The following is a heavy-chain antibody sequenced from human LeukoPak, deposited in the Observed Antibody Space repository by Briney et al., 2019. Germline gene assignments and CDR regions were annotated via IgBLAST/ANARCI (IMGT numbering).Heavy chain of an antibody. D-gene: IGHD3-22*01. CDR3: ARQVGYYYGMDV. J-gene: IGHJ6*02. Sequence: PSETLSLTCAVYGGSFSGYYWSWIRQPPGKGLEWIGEINHSGSTNYNPSLKTRVTISVDTSKNHFSLKLSSVTAADTAVYYCARQVGYYYGMDVWGQGTTVTVSS. CDR2: INHSGST. V-gene: IGHV4-34*01. CDR1: GGSFSGYY.